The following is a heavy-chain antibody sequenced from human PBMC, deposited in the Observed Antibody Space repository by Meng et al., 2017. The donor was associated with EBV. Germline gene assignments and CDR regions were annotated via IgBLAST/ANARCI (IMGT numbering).Heavy chain of an antibody. CDR3: ARVGIAVAGTGDY. Sequence: GQMVQSGAEVEKPGASVKVSCKASGYTFTGYYMHWVRQAPGQGLEWMGRINPNSGGTNYAQKFQGRVTMTRDTSISTAYMELSRLRSDDTAVYYCARVGIAVAGTGDYWGQGTLVTVSS. V-gene: IGHV1-2*06. D-gene: IGHD6-19*01. CDR2: INPNSGGT. CDR1: GYTFTGYY. J-gene: IGHJ4*02.